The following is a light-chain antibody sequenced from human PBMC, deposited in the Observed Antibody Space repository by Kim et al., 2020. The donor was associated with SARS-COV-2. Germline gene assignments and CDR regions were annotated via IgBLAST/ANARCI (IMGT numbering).Light chain of an antibody. V-gene: IGKV3-15*01. CDR1: QSVSSI. Sequence: VSPGERATHSCRASQSVSSILAWYQPKPGQAPRLLIYGASTRATGIPARFSGSGSGTEFTLTISSLQSEDFAVYYCQQYNNWPGTFGQGTKVDIK. CDR3: QQYNNWPGT. CDR2: GAS. J-gene: IGKJ1*01.